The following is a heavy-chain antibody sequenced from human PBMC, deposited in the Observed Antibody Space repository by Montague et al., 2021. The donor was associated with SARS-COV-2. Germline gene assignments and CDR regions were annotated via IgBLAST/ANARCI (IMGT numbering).Heavy chain of an antibody. V-gene: IGHV4-34*01. CDR2: VNQSERTS. Sequence: SETLSLTCAVYGGSLTNHYWTWVRQPPGGGLEWVGEVNQSERTSXXNPXLGSRVTISVDRSNNQVSLTLESVTAADTAVYYCARVPLHFDGFDYWGQGSLVTVSS. J-gene: IGHJ4*02. D-gene: IGHD3-9*01. CDR3: ARVPLHFDGFDY. CDR1: GGSLTNHY.